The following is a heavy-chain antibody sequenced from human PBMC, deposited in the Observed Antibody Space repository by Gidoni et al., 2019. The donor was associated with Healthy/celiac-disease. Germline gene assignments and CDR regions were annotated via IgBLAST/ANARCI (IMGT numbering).Heavy chain of an antibody. CDR3: ARDLDSYGGRDY. D-gene: IGHD5-18*01. J-gene: IGHJ4*02. V-gene: IGHV3-21*01. CDR1: GFTFSSYS. Sequence: EVQLVESGGGLVKPGGSLRLSCAASGFTFSSYSMNWVRQAPGKGLEWVSSISSSSSYIYYADSVKGRFTISRDNAKNSLYLQMNSLRAEDTAVYYCARDLDSYGGRDYWGQGTLVTVSS. CDR2: ISSSSSYI.